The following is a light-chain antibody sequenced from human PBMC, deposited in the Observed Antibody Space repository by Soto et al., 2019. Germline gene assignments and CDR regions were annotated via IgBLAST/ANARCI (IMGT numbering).Light chain of an antibody. CDR1: SSDVGAYNF. CDR3: SSYAGSNSFVV. V-gene: IGLV2-8*01. J-gene: IGLJ2*01. Sequence: QSALTQPPSASGSPGQSVTISCTATSSDVGAYNFVSWYQQHPGKAPKLMIYEVSKRPSGVPDRFSGSKSGNTASLTVSGVQAEDEADYYCSSYAGSNSFVVFGGGTQLTVL. CDR2: EVS.